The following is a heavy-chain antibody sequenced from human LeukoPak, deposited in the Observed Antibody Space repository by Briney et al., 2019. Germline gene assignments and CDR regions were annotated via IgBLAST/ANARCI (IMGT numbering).Heavy chain of an antibody. CDR2: IHHRGTT. CDR3: ARVTYTGYQHFDY. V-gene: IGHV4-39*07. J-gene: IGHJ4*02. Sequence: SETLSLTCIVSGGSISTNTYYGGWIRLPPGKGLEWLGEIHHRGTTYYNPSLRSRVTISVDTSKNQFSLRLTSVTTADTAVYYCARVTYTGYQHFDYWGQGNLVTVS. CDR1: GGSISTNTYY. D-gene: IGHD3-9*01.